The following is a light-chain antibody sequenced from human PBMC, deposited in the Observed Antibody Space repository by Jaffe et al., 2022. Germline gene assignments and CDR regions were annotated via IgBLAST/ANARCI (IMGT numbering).Light chain of an antibody. CDR3: QQYNNWPLLS. CDR1: LGVSIN. V-gene: IGKV3-15*01. J-gene: IGKJ4*01. Sequence: EIVMTQSPATLSVSPGERATLSCRASLGVSINLAWYQQRPGQAPRLLIYGASTRATGIPARFSGSGSGTEFTLTIASLQSEDFAVYYCQQYNNWPLLSFGGGTKVEIK. CDR2: GAS.